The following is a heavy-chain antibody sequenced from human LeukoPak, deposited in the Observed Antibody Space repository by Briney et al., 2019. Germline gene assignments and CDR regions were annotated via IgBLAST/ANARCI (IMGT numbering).Heavy chain of an antibody. Sequence: AASVKVSCKASGYTFTGYYMHWVRQAPGQGLEWMGRINPNSGGTNYAQKFQGRVTMTRDTSISTAYMELSRLRSDDTAVYYCAREAYGGNSEGGYYFDYWGQGTLVTVS. CDR1: GYTFTGYY. D-gene: IGHD4-23*01. V-gene: IGHV1-2*06. J-gene: IGHJ4*02. CDR3: AREAYGGNSEGGYYFDY. CDR2: INPNSGGT.